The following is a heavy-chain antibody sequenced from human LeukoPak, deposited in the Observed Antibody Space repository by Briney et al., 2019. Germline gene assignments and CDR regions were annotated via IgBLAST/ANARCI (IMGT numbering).Heavy chain of an antibody. CDR3: ATNVLVVAATDY. CDR1: GYTLTELS. Sequence: ASVKVSCKVSGYTLTELSMHWVRQAPGKGLEWMGGFDPEDGETIYAQKFQGRVTMTEDTSTDTAYMELSSLRSEDTAVYYCATNVLVVAATDYWGQGTLVTVSS. D-gene: IGHD2-15*01. V-gene: IGHV1-24*01. J-gene: IGHJ4*02. CDR2: FDPEDGET.